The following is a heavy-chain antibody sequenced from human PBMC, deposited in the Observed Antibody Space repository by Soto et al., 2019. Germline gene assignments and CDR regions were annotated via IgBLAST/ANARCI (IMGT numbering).Heavy chain of an antibody. J-gene: IGHJ4*02. V-gene: IGHV4-34*01. Sequence: SETLSLTCAVYGGSFSDYYWSWIRQPPGKGLEWIGEVTHSGGTNYNPSLQSRVTISVDTSKNQFSLRLNSVTAADTAVYYCARAKGYTGYDLSYWGQGTLVTVSS. CDR3: ARAKGYTGYDLSY. CDR2: VTHSGGT. CDR1: GGSFSDYY. D-gene: IGHD5-12*01.